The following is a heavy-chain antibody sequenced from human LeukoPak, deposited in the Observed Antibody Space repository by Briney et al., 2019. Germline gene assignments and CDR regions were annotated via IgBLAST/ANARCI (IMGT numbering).Heavy chain of an antibody. CDR1: GFTFRSYW. J-gene: IGHJ4*02. V-gene: IGHV3-21*06. CDR2: ISSSGVNK. Sequence: NPGGSLRLPCAASGFTFRSYWMNWVRQAPGKGLEWVASISSSGVNKHYAVSVKGRFTISRDNAESSLYLQMNSLRVADTAVYYCARLGTNSHFQGYWGQGTLVTVSS. D-gene: IGHD7-27*01. CDR3: ARLGTNSHFQGY.